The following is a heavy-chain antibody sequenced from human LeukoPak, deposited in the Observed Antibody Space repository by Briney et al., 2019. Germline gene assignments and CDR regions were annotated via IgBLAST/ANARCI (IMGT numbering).Heavy chain of an antibody. CDR3: ARGVLYCSSTSCYGIEY. Sequence: ASVKVSCKAAGYTFTSYGISWVRQAPGQGLEWMGWISAYNGNTNYAQKLQGRVTMTTDTSTSTVYMELRSLRSDDTAVYYCARGVLYCSSTSCYGIEYWGQGTLVTVSS. CDR1: GYTFTSYG. D-gene: IGHD2-2*01. J-gene: IGHJ4*02. V-gene: IGHV1-18*04. CDR2: ISAYNGNT.